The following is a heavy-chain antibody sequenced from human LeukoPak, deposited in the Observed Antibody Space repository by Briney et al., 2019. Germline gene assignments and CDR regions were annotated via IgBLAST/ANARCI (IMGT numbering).Heavy chain of an antibody. CDR2: IYPGNSDT. CDR3: ARRLAATGTGWNDY. J-gene: IGHJ4*02. V-gene: IGHV5-51*01. Sequence: GESLKISCKGSGYSFTSYWIAWVRQMRGKGLEWLGIIYPGNSDTRYSPSFQGQVTISADKSITTAYLQWSSLKASDSGMYYCARRLAATGTGWNDYWGQGTLVTVSS. CDR1: GYSFTSYW. D-gene: IGHD6-13*01.